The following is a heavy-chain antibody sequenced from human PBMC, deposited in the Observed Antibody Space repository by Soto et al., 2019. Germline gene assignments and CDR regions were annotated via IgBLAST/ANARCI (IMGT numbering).Heavy chain of an antibody. CDR3: ARVDSHVPRILTVIDY. CDR1: GGSFSGYY. D-gene: IGHD4-4*01. CDR2: INHSGST. Sequence: SETLSLTCAVYGGSFSGYYWSWIRQPPGKGLEWIGEINHSGSTNYNPSLKSRVTISVDTSKNQFSLKLSSVTAADTAVYYCARVDSHVPRILTVIDYGGQGTLVT. J-gene: IGHJ4*02. V-gene: IGHV4-34*01.